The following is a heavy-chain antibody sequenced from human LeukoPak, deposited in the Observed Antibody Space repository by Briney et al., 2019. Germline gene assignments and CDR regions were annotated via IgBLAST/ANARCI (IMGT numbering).Heavy chain of an antibody. V-gene: IGHV1-24*01. Sequence: ASVKVSFTVSGYTLTELSMHWVRQAPGKGLEWMGGFDPEDGETIYAQKFQGRVTMTEDTSTDTAYMELSSLRSEDTAVYYCATRLRFGGNLNFDYWGQGTLVTVSS. CDR3: ATRLRFGGNLNFDY. D-gene: IGHD4-23*01. J-gene: IGHJ4*02. CDR1: GYTLTELS. CDR2: FDPEDGET.